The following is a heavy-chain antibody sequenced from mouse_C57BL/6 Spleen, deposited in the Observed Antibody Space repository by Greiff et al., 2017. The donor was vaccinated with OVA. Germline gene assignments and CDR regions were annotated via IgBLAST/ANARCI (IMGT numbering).Heavy chain of an antibody. CDR3: GRSGGRGYLDE. D-gene: IGHD1-1*01. V-gene: IGHV1-62-3*01. Sequence: QVQLQQPGAELVKPGASVKLSSKASGYTFTSYWMHWVKQRPGRGLEWIGRIDPNSGGTKYNEKFKSKATLTVDTPSSTAYMHLRSLTSDDSTAFCEGRSGGRGYLDEWGQGTTLTVAS. CDR2: IDPNSGGT. CDR1: GYTFTSYW. J-gene: IGHJ2*01.